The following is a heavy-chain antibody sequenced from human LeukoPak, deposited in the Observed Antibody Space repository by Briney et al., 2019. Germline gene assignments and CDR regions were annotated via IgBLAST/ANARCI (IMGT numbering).Heavy chain of an antibody. D-gene: IGHD3-16*02. J-gene: IGHJ6*02. CDR3: ARVTSLGRLGELSARYYYYGMDV. CDR2: IFLTLGTA. Sequence: SVKFSCKASGATFSSYAISWVRQAPGQGLGGMGGIFLTLGTANYAQKFQGRVTITADESTSTAYMELSSLRSEDTAVYYCARVTSLGRLGELSARYYYYGMDVWGQGTTVTVSS. CDR1: GATFSSYA. V-gene: IGHV1-69*01.